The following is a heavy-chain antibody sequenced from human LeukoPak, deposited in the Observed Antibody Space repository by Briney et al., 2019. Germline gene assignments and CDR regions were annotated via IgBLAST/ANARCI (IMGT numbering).Heavy chain of an antibody. CDR3: ARRVYGDYGNWFDP. V-gene: IGHV4-61*01. CDR2: IYYTGST. D-gene: IGHD4-17*01. CDR1: GGSVSSGSYY. J-gene: IGHJ5*02. Sequence: SETLSLTCTVSGGSVSSGSYYWSWIRQPPGKGLEWIGYIYYTGSTNYNPSLKSRVTISVDTSKNQFSLKLRSVTAADTAVYYCARRVYGDYGNWFDPWGQGTLVTVSS.